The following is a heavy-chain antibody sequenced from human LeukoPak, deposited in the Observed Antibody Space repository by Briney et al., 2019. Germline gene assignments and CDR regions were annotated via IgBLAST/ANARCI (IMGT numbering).Heavy chain of an antibody. CDR1: GFTVSSDY. V-gene: IGHV3-53*01. D-gene: IGHD2-15*01. CDR2: IYSGSST. CDR3: ATLSLYCSGGSCYSRYFQN. J-gene: IGHJ1*01. Sequence: GGSLRLSCAASGFTVSSDYMSWVRQAPGKGLECVSVIYSGSSTYYADSVKGRFTISRDNSKNTMYLQMNSLRAEDTAVYYCATLSLYCSGGSCYSRYFQNWGQGTLVTVSS.